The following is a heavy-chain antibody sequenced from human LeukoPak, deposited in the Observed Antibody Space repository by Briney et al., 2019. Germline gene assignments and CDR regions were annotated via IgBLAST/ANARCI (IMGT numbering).Heavy chain of an antibody. CDR1: GGSISSYY. Sequence: SETLSLTCTVSGGSISSYYWNWIRQPPGKGLEWIGYVYTSGSTNYNPSLKSRVTISVDASKNQFSLKLSSVTAADTAVYFCARRYNWNYALDYWGQGTLVTVSS. D-gene: IGHD1-7*01. CDR2: VYTSGST. V-gene: IGHV4-4*09. J-gene: IGHJ4*02. CDR3: ARRYNWNYALDY.